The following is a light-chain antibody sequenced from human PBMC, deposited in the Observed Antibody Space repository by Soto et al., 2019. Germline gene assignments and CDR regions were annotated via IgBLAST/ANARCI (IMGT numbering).Light chain of an antibody. CDR2: GAS. V-gene: IGKV3-15*01. CDR3: QQYNNWPPLT. Sequence: IVMTQSPATLSVSPGERATLSCRASQSVDTDLAWYQQKPGQAPRLLIHGASTRATGIPARFSGSGSGTEFTLTISSLQSEDYAVYYCQQYNNWPPLTFGRGTKVEI. J-gene: IGKJ4*01. CDR1: QSVDTD.